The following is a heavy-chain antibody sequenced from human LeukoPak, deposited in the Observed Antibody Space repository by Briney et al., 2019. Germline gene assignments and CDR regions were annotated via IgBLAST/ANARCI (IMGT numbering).Heavy chain of an antibody. J-gene: IGHJ5*02. Sequence: SETLSPTCTVSGGSISSSHYYWGWIRQPPGKGLEWIGSIYYSGSTYYNPSLKSRVTISVDTSKNQFSLKLISVTAADTAVYYCARHVSRYVRPHPWGQGTLVTVSS. D-gene: IGHD3-16*01. CDR2: IYYSGST. V-gene: IGHV4-39*01. CDR1: GGSISSSHYY. CDR3: ARHVSRYVRPHP.